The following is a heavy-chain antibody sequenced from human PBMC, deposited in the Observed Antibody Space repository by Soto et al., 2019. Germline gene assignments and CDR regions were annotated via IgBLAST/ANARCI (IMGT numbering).Heavy chain of an antibody. CDR3: ARVHVMVVAGSTFDY. Sequence: SETLSLTCLVSGYSVSSDSYWAWIRQSPGKGLEWIASMYHGGTTFYNPSLKSRVTMSLDTSKNQFSLKLSSVTDADTAIYYCARVHVMVVAGSTFDYWGQGIPVTVSS. D-gene: IGHD2-15*01. J-gene: IGHJ4*02. CDR1: GYSVSSDSY. V-gene: IGHV4-38-2*01. CDR2: MYHGGTT.